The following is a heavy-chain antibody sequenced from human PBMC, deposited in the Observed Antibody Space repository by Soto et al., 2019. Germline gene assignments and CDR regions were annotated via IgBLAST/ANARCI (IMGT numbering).Heavy chain of an antibody. Sequence: QVQLVDSGGGVVQPGRSLRLSCAVSGFTLSNYAIHWVRQAPGKGLEWVAVISYDGSTKYYANSVKGRFTISRDNSKNTLSMQMSSLRPEDTAIYYWATEYGSRSFFDYWGQGTLVTVSS. D-gene: IGHD3-10*01. V-gene: IGHV3-30-3*01. CDR1: GFTLSNYA. CDR2: ISYDGSTK. J-gene: IGHJ4*02. CDR3: ATEYGSRSFFDY.